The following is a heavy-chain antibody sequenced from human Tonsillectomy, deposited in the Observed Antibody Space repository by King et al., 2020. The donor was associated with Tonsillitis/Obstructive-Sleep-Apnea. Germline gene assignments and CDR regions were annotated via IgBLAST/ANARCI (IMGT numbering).Heavy chain of an antibody. CDR1: GFTFDDYD. CDR2: IRSKAYGGTT. V-gene: IGHV3-49*04. D-gene: IGHD6-6*01. J-gene: IGHJ6*02. Sequence: DVQLVQSGGGLVQPGRSLRLSCTATGFTFDDYDMSWVRQAPGKGLEWVGFIRSKAYGGTTEYAASVRGRFIISRDDFKSIAYLQMNSLKTEDTAVYYCSRDFAYSSSSQDYYYYGMDVWGQGTTVTVSS. CDR3: SRDFAYSSSSQDYYYYGMDV.